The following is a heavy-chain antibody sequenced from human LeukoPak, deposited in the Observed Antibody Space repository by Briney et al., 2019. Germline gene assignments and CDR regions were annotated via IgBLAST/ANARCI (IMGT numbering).Heavy chain of an antibody. J-gene: IGHJ4*02. CDR1: GFTFSTYA. D-gene: IGHD1-26*01. Sequence: GGSLRLSCAASGFTFSTYAMSWVRQAPGKGLEWVSAISGNSGSTNYADSVKGRFTISRDSSKDTLYLQMSSLRLEDTAVYYCAKLVGTPGGYWGQGTLVTVSS. V-gene: IGHV3-23*01. CDR3: AKLVGTPGGY. CDR2: ISGNSGST.